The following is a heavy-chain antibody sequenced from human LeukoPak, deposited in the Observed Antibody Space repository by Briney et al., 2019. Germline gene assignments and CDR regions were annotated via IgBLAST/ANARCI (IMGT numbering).Heavy chain of an antibody. J-gene: IGHJ5*02. V-gene: IGHV4-38-2*02. CDR2: IYYSGST. CDR3: ARDRGMITFGGVIRNWFDP. CDR1: DYSISNGYY. D-gene: IGHD3-16*02. Sequence: SEALSLTCAVSDYSISNGYYWGWIRQSPGKGLEWIGSIYYSGSTYYNPSLKSRVTISVDTSKNQFSLKLSSVTAADTAVYYCARDRGMITFGGVIRNWFDPWGQGTLVTVSS.